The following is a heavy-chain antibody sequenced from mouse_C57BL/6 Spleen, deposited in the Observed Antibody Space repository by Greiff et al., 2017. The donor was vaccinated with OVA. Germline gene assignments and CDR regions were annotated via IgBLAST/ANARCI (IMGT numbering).Heavy chain of an antibody. CDR3: AREWYYDPFDY. Sequence: QVQLQQPGAELVKPGASVKLSCKASGYTFTSYWMHWVKQRPGRGLEWIGRIAPNSGGTKYNEKLKSKATLTVDKPSSTAYMQLSILTSEDSAVYDCAREWYYDPFDYWGQGTTLTGSS. V-gene: IGHV1-72*01. J-gene: IGHJ2*01. D-gene: IGHD2-4*01. CDR1: GYTFTSYW. CDR2: IAPNSGGT.